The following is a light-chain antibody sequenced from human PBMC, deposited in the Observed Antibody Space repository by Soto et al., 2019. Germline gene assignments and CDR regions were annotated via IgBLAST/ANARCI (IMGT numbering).Light chain of an antibody. CDR3: QQRSSWPLT. J-gene: IGKJ4*02. CDR2: GAS. CDR1: QSVTSNY. V-gene: IGKV3D-20*02. Sequence: EIVLTQSPGTLSLSPGERATLSCRASQSVTSNYLAWYQQKPGQAPRLLIFGASNRATGVPDRFSGSGSRADFTLTISRLEPEDFAVYFCQQRSSWPLTFGGGTKVEIK.